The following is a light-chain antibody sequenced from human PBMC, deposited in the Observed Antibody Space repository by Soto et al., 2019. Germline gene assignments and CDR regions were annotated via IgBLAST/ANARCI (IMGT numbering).Light chain of an antibody. Sequence: DIQMTQSPSTLSASVGDRVTITCRASQGISSYLAWYQQKPGKAPKLLVYAASTLQSWVPSRFSGSRSGPEFTLTINSLQSEDFAIYYCQPYNNWPLTFGGGTKVDIK. V-gene: IGKV1-9*01. CDR1: QGISSY. CDR3: QPYNNWPLT. J-gene: IGKJ4*01. CDR2: AAS.